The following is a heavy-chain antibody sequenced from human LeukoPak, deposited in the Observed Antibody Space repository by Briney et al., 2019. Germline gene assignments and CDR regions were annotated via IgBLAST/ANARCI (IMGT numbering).Heavy chain of an antibody. CDR3: ARDWVFGTGTTHAFDI. D-gene: IGHD1-1*01. CDR2: IYYSGST. CDR1: GGSINSYY. V-gene: IGHV4-59*01. J-gene: IGHJ3*02. Sequence: SEPLSLTCTVSGGSINSYYWSWIRQPPGKGLGGIGYIYYSGSTNYNPSLKSRVTISVDTSKNQFYLKLNSVTAADTAVYYCARDWVFGTGTTHAFDIWGQGTMVTVSS.